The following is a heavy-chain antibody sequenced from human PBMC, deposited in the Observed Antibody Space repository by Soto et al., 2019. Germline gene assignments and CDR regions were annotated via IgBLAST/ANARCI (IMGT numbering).Heavy chain of an antibody. CDR1: GFTVSDNY. CDR3: TRKHSMDV. J-gene: IGHJ6*02. V-gene: IGHV3-66*01. CDR2: IYRSGDT. Sequence: DVQLVESGGDLVQPGGSLRLSCAASGFTVSDNYMNWVRQAPGKGLEWVSTIYRSGDTIYADSVKGRFTISRDNAKNTLYLQMNSLRAEDTAVDYCTRKHSMDVWGQGTTITVSS.